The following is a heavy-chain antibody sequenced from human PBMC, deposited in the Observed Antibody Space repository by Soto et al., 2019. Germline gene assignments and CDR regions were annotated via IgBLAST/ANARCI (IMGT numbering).Heavy chain of an antibody. Sequence: GESLKISCKGSGHSFTSHWIGWVRQMPGKGLEWMGIIYPGDSDTRYSPSFQGQVTISADRSVSTAYLQWSSLKASDTAIYYCARLRADCSGGTCYSYYFDYWGQGTLVTVYS. CDR3: ARLRADCSGGTCYSYYFDY. J-gene: IGHJ4*02. V-gene: IGHV5-51*01. D-gene: IGHD2-15*01. CDR1: GHSFTSHW. CDR2: IYPGDSDT.